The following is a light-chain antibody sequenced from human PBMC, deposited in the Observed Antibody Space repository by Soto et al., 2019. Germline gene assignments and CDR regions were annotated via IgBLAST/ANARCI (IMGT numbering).Light chain of an antibody. J-gene: IGLJ2*01. CDR3: SSYTGSSHVV. Sequence: QSALTQPASVSGSPGQSITISCTGTSSDVGAYKYVSWYQQHPGKAPKLMIYDVSDRPSGVSNRFSGSKSGNTASLTISGLQAEDEADYYCSSYTGSSHVVFGGGTKLPS. CDR2: DVS. V-gene: IGLV2-14*01. CDR1: SSDVGAYKY.